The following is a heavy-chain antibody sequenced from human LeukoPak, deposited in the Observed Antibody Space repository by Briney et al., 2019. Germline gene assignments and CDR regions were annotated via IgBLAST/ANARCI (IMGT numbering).Heavy chain of an antibody. J-gene: IGHJ4*02. V-gene: IGHV4-59*01. CDR3: AREGGFYRPLDY. D-gene: IGHD3-3*01. Sequence: SETLSLTCTVSGGSISSFYWSWIRQPPGKGLEWIGYIYYSGSADYNPSLKSRVTISVDTSKNQFSLKLNSVTAADTAVYYCAREGGFYRPLDYSGQGTLVTVSS. CDR2: IYYSGSA. CDR1: GGSISSFY.